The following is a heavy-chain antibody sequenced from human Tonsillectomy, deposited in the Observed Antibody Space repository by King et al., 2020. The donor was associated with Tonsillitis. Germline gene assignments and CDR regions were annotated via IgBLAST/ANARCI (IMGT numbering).Heavy chain of an antibody. V-gene: IGHV3-53*01. Sequence: EVQLVQSGGGLIQPGGSLRLSCAASGFTVSNNYMSWVRQAPGKGLEWVSIIYSGGSTYYADSVKGRFTISRDNSKNTLYLQMNSLRAEDTAVYYCARDCSSTSCYAAYYYCMDVWGQGTTVTVSS. D-gene: IGHD2-2*01. CDR2: IYSGGST. CDR3: ARDCSSTSCYAAYYYCMDV. CDR1: GFTVSNNY. J-gene: IGHJ6*02.